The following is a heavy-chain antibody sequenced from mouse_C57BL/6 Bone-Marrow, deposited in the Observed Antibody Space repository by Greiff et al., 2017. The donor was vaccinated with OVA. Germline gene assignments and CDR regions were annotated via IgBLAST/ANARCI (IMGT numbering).Heavy chain of an antibody. D-gene: IGHD1-2*01. CDR2: ISGGGGNT. CDR1: GFTFSSYT. Sequence: DVKLVESGGGLVKPGGSLKLSCAASGFTFSSYTMSWVRQTPEKRLEWVATISGGGGNTYYPDSVKGRFTISRDNAKNTLYLQMSSLRSEDTALYYCARHGDGLWYFDVWGTGTTVTVSS. V-gene: IGHV5-9*01. CDR3: ARHGDGLWYFDV. J-gene: IGHJ1*03.